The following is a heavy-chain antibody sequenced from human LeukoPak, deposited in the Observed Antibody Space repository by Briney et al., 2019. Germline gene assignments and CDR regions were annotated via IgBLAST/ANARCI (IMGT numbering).Heavy chain of an antibody. CDR3: AKDSKRWKTYYYESGSYYFES. V-gene: IGHV3-30*02. CDR2: IRYDGSHK. J-gene: IGHJ4*02. D-gene: IGHD3-10*01. CDR1: GFTFSSYG. Sequence: GGSLRLSCGASGFTFSSYGMHWVRQAPGKGLEWVAFIRYDGSHKYYADSVKGRFTISRDNSKNTLYLQMNSLRAEDTAVYYCAKDSKRWKTYYYESGSYYFESWGQGTLVTVSS.